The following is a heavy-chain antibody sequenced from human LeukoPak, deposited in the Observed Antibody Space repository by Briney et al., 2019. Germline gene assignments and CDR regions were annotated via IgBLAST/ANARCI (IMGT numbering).Heavy chain of an antibody. CDR3: ARGGGDHYDTSGPDY. Sequence: GDSRKVACMADGNTFTSYYMHWERQAHGQGLEWMGTINPSGGSIGYAQKFQGRVTMTRDTSTSTIYMELSSLRSEDTAVYYCARGGGDHYDTSGPDYWGQGTLVTVSS. CDR1: GNTFTSYY. J-gene: IGHJ4*02. D-gene: IGHD3-22*01. CDR2: INPSGGSI. V-gene: IGHV1-46*01.